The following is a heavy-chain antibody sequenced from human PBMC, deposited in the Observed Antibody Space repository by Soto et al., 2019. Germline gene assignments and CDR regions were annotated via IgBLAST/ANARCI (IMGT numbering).Heavy chain of an antibody. CDR1: GGPISSYY. CDR3: ARAFGSTMPSLF. Sequence: PSGTLSRTCTVSGGPISSYYWSWIRQPPGKGLEWIGYIYYTGSTNYNPSLKSRVTISVDTSKNQFSLKLSSVTAADTAVYYCARAFGSTMPSLFWGHRPLFPTSS. CDR2: IYYTGST. J-gene: IGHJ4*01. V-gene: IGHV4-59*01. D-gene: IGHD3-16*02.